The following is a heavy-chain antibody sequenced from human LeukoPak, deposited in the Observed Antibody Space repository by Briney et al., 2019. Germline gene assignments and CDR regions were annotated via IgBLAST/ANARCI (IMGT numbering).Heavy chain of an antibody. CDR3: ARYPSGGSTY. CDR2: ISWNSGSI. Sequence: PGRSLRLSCSASGFTFDDYAMHWVRQAPGKGLEWVSGISWNSGSIGYADSVKGRFTISRDNAKNSLYLQMNSLRAEDTAVYYCARYPSGGSTYWGQGTLVTVSS. J-gene: IGHJ4*02. CDR1: GFTFDDYA. D-gene: IGHD3-10*01. V-gene: IGHV3-9*01.